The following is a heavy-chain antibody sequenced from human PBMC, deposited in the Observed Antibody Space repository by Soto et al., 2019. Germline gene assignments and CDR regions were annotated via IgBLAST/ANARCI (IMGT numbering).Heavy chain of an antibody. CDR1: GGSIISYY. D-gene: IGHD4-17*01. CDR2: IYYSGST. Sequence: SETLSLTCTVSGGSIISYYWSWIRQPPWKGLEWIGYIYYSGSTNYNPSLKSRVTISVDTSKNQFSLKLSSVTAADTAVYYCARQYGDYVRGAFDIWGQGTMVTVS. J-gene: IGHJ3*02. CDR3: ARQYGDYVRGAFDI. V-gene: IGHV4-59*01.